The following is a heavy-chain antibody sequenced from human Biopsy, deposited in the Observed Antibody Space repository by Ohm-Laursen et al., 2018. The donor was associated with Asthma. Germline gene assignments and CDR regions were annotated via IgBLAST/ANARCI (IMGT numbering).Heavy chain of an antibody. CDR1: GFTFSSYA. D-gene: IGHD2-15*01. V-gene: IGHV3-23*01. Sequence: SLRLSCAASGFTFSSYAMSWVRQPPGKGLKWVSAISGSGGSTYYADSVKGRFTISRDNSKNTLHLQMNSLRAEDTAVYYCAKAREDIVVVVAVSDSWGQGTLVTVSS. J-gene: IGHJ4*02. CDR3: AKAREDIVVVVAVSDS. CDR2: ISGSGGST.